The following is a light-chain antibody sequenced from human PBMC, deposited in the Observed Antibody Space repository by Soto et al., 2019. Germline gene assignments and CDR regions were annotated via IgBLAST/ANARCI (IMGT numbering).Light chain of an antibody. CDR2: WAS. Sequence: DIVMTQSPDSLAVSLDERATINCKSSQSVLYSSNNKNYLAWYQQKPGQPPKLLIYWASTRESGVPDRFSGSGSGTDFTLTISSLQAEDVAVYYCQHHYSTPPTFGQGTKVEIK. J-gene: IGKJ1*01. V-gene: IGKV4-1*01. CDR1: QSVLYSSNNKNY. CDR3: QHHYSTPPT.